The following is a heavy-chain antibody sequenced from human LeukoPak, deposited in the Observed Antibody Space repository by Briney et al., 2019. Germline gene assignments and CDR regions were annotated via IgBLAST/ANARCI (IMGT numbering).Heavy chain of an antibody. J-gene: IGHJ3*02. CDR2: IKQDGSEK. V-gene: IGHV3-7*01. Sequence: PGGSLRLSCVVSGFSISVSEFSISDSYMTWIRQTPGKGLEWVANIKQDGSEKYYVDSVKGRFTISRDNAKNSLYLQMNSLRAEDTAVYYCAREGLGDYGDYGVIGAFDIWGQGTMVTVSS. CDR1: GFSISVSEFSISDSY. CDR3: AREGLGDYGDYGVIGAFDI. D-gene: IGHD4-17*01.